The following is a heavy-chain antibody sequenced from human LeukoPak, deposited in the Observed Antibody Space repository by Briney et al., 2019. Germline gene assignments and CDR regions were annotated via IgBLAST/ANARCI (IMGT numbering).Heavy chain of an antibody. V-gene: IGHV4-4*02. CDR2: IHHSGST. CDR3: ACKTTAAAGTFDY. D-gene: IGHD6-13*01. J-gene: IGHJ4*02. CDR1: GGPISSSNW. Sequence: SETLSLTCAVSGGPISSSNWWSWARQPPGKGLEWSGEIHHSGSTNYNPPLKSRVTISVDKSKNQCSLKLSSVTVADTALYYCACKTTAAAGTFDYWGQGTLVTVSS.